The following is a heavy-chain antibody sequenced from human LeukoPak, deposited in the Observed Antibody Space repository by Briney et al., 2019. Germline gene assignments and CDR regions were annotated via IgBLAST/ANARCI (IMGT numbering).Heavy chain of an antibody. D-gene: IGHD2-21*02. Sequence: SVKVSCKASGYTFTSYGFNWVRQATGQGLEWMGGIIPIFGTANYAQKFQGRVTITADESTSTAYMELSSLRSEDTAVYYCARDDLGFDYWGQGTLVTVSS. CDR1: GYTFTSYG. V-gene: IGHV1-69*13. CDR2: IIPIFGTA. J-gene: IGHJ4*02. CDR3: ARDDLGFDY.